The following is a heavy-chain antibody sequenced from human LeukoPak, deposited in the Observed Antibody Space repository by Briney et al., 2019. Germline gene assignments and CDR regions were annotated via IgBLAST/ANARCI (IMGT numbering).Heavy chain of an antibody. J-gene: IGHJ4*02. CDR1: GFTFRTYW. V-gene: IGHV3-7*01. CDR2: IKQDGSEK. Sequence: GGSLRLSCAPSGFTFRTYWMDWVRQAPGRGREWVANIKQDGSEKYYVDSVKGRFTICRDNAKNSLYLQMNSLRAEDTAVYYCASFSSGDYGDYFDYWGQGTLVTVSS. D-gene: IGHD4-17*01. CDR3: ASFSSGDYGDYFDY.